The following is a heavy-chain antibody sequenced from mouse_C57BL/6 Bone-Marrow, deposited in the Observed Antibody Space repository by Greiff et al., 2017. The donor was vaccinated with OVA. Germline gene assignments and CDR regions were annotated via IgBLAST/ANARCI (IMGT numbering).Heavy chain of an antibody. V-gene: IGHV1-64*01. CDR3: AGGGSVGGRRSFAY. J-gene: IGHJ3*01. CDR1: GYTFTSYW. CDR2: IHPSSGNT. Sequence: VQLQQSGAELVKPGASVKLSCKASGYTFTSYWMHWVKQRPGQGLEWIGMIHPSSGNTNYNEKFKGKATLTVDKSSSTAYMQLSSLTSKDSAVYYCAGGGSVGGRRSFAYWGRGTLVTVTA. D-gene: IGHD1-1*01.